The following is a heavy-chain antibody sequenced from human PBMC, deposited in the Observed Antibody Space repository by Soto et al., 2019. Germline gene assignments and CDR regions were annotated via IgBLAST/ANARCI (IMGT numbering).Heavy chain of an antibody. D-gene: IGHD2-2*02. V-gene: IGHV5-51*01. CDR1: GYSFTIYW. CDR2: IYPGDSDT. J-gene: IGHJ6*02. Sequence: ESLKISCKGSGYSFTIYWIGWGRQMPGKGLEWMGIIYPGDSDTRYSPSFQGQVTISADKSISTAYLQWSSLKASDTAMYYCXRLSGCSSTSCYTHMDVWGQRTTVTVSS. CDR3: XRLSGCSSTSCYTHMDV.